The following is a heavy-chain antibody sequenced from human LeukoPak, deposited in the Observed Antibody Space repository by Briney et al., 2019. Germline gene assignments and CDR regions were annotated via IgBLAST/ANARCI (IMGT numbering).Heavy chain of an antibody. J-gene: IGHJ6*02. V-gene: IGHV3-33*01. Sequence: HAGGSLRLSCAASGFTFSSSGMHWVRQAPGKGLEWVAVIWYDGSNKYYADSVKGLFTISRDNSKNTLYLQMNSLRAEDTAVYYCARDEDYGDYATILGAVGYYYGMDVWGQGTTVTVSS. CDR3: ARDEDYGDYATILGAVGYYYGMDV. CDR1: GFTFSSSG. CDR2: IWYDGSNK. D-gene: IGHD4-17*01.